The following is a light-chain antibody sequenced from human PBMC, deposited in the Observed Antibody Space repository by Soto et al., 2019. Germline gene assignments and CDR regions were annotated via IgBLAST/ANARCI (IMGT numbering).Light chain of an antibody. CDR3: QRYHNAPFT. V-gene: IGKV1-27*01. CDR1: QGIKNY. Sequence: DIQVTQHPSSLSASVGDRVTITCRSSQGIKNYLAWYQQKPGETPKLLIYAASTLESGIPPRFSGSGSGTDFTLTINNLQPEDVATYYCQRYHNAPFTFGGGTKVDIK. J-gene: IGKJ4*01. CDR2: AAS.